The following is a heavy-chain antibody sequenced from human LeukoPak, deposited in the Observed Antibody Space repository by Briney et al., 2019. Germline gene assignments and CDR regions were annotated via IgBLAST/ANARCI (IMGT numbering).Heavy chain of an antibody. CDR2: IIPIFGTA. CDR3: ARVGSSTARPFDY. V-gene: IGHV1-69*05. D-gene: IGHD6-13*01. Sequence: LVKVSCKASGGTFSSYAISWVRQAPGQGLEWMGGIIPIFGTANYAQKFQGRVTITTDESTSTAYMELSSLRSEDTAVYYCARVGSSTARPFDYWGQGTLVTVSS. J-gene: IGHJ4*02. CDR1: GGTFSSYA.